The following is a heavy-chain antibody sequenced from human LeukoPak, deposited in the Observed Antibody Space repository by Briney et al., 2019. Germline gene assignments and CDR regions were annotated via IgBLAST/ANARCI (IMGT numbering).Heavy chain of an antibody. CDR3: ARSYYDSSGYYYSDY. D-gene: IGHD3-22*01. Sequence: GASVKVSCKASGYTFTGYYMHWVRQAPGQGLEWMGWINPNSGGTYYAQKFQGRVTMTRDTSISTAYMELSRLRSDDTAVYYCARSYYDSSGYYYSDYWGQGNLVTVSS. CDR2: INPNSGGT. V-gene: IGHV1-2*02. CDR1: GYTFTGYY. J-gene: IGHJ4*02.